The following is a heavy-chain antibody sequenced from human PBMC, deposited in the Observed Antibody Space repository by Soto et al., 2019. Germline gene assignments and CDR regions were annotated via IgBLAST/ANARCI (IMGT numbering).Heavy chain of an antibody. V-gene: IGHV6-1*01. Sequence: QVQLQQSGPVLLKPSQTISLTCVIYGDSVSNDRAGWNWIRQSPSRGLEWLGRTYYGSKWFNDYAQSVKSLITINPDTSKHQFSLQLKSVTPDYTAAYYCSIGLAAQVPTLDYWGHGTLASVSS. CDR2: TYYGSKWFN. CDR3: SIGLAAQVPTLDY. J-gene: IGHJ4*01. CDR1: GDSVSNDRAG. D-gene: IGHD6-25*01.